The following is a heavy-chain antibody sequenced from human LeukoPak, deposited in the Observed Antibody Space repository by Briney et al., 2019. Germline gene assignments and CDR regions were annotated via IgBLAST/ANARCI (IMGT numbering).Heavy chain of an antibody. CDR3: ARGHARGSGSHNTNWFDP. J-gene: IGHJ5*02. CDR2: INHSGST. V-gene: IGHV4-34*01. Sequence: SETLSLTCAVYGGPLSGYYWSWIRQPPAKGLEWIGEINHSGSTNYNPSLKSRVTISVDTSKNQFSLKLSSVTAADTAVYCCARGHARGSGSHNTNWFDPWGQGTLVTVSS. D-gene: IGHD3-10*01. CDR1: GGPLSGYY.